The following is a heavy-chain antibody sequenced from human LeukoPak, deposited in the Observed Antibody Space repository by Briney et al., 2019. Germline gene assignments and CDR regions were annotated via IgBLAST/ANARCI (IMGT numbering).Heavy chain of an antibody. CDR2: LYTAGDT. Sequence: SGGSLRLSCAASGISVSSKYMSWVRQAPGKGLEWVSVLYTAGDTYYADSVKGRFTISRDNSKNTLSLQMNSLRPDDTALYYCAGGQMFTSGGFESWGQGALVTVSS. D-gene: IGHD6-19*01. CDR3: AGGQMFTSGGFES. V-gene: IGHV3-53*01. J-gene: IGHJ4*02. CDR1: GISVSSKY.